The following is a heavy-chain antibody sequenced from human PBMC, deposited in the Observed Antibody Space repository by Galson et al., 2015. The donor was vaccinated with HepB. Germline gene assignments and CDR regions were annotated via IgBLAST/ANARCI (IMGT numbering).Heavy chain of an antibody. CDR1: GYAFTSYA. V-gene: IGHV7-4-1*02. CDR3: ARARSCTGGVCSYFDY. CDR2: INTNTGNP. D-gene: IGHD2-8*02. Sequence: SVKVSCKASGYAFTSYAMNWVRQAPRQGLEWMGWINTNTGNPTYAQGLTGRFVFSLDTSVSTAYLQISSLKAEDTAVYYCARARSCTGGVCSYFDYWGQGTLVTVSS. J-gene: IGHJ4*02.